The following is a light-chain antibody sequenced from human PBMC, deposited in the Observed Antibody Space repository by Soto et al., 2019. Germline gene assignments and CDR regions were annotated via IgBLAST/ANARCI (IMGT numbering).Light chain of an antibody. CDR3: VSYKTDDTFV. Sequence: QSVLTQPASVSGSPGQSITISCTGTSSDVGGYNYVSWYQQHPGKAPKLMIYEVSNRPSGVSNRFSGSKSGNTASLTISGLQAADEAEYFCVSYKTDDTFVFGTGTKVTVL. J-gene: IGLJ1*01. V-gene: IGLV2-14*01. CDR1: SSDVGGYNY. CDR2: EVS.